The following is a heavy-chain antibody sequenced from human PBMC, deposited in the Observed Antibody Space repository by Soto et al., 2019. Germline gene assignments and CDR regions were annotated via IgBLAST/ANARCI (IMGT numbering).Heavy chain of an antibody. CDR3: ARDSSSWYLVENDY. CDR1: GYPFTSYV. Sequence: ASLKVSCKSSGYPFTSYVISWVRQAPGQGLEWMGWISAYNGNTNYAQKLQGRVTMTTDISTSTAYMELRSLRSDDTAVYYCARDSSSWYLVENDYWGQGTLVTVSS. CDR2: ISAYNGNT. J-gene: IGHJ4*02. V-gene: IGHV1-18*01. D-gene: IGHD6-13*01.